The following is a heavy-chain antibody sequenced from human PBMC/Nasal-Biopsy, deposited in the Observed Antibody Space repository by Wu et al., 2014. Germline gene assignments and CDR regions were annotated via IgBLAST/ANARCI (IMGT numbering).Heavy chain of an antibody. D-gene: IGHD6-6*01. J-gene: IGHJ4*02. Sequence: LRLSCAASDFTFSDYYMSWIRQAPGKGLEWIGSSHYAGNTQYNPSLKGRVTISVDTSKNQFSLRLAAVTAADTAVYFCSTQGGPSSHSERGFEFWGRGALVIVSS. CDR3: STQGGPSSHSERGFEF. CDR2: SHYAGNT. V-gene: IGHV4-34*08. CDR1: DFTFSDYY.